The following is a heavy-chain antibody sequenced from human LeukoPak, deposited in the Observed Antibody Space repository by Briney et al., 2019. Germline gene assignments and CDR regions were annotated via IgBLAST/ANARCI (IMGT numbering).Heavy chain of an antibody. D-gene: IGHD5-18*01. CDR2: IKEDGSER. CDR3: AKVHGYSYGPFDY. V-gene: IGHV3-7*03. J-gene: IGHJ4*02. CDR1: AFIFSGHW. Sequence: GGSLRLSCAGSAFIFSGHWMNWVRQTPGKGLEWVASIKEDGSERQCVDSVKGRFSISRDNTKGSLFLQLNSLRAEDTAVYYCAKVHGYSYGPFDYWGQGTLVTVSS.